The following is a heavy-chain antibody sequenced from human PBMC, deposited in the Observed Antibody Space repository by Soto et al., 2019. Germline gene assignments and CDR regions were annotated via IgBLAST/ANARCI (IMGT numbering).Heavy chain of an antibody. Sequence: QLQLQESGPGLVKPSETLSLTCTVSGGSISSSSYYWGWIRQPPGKGLEWIGTIYHSGSTYYKPSLMSRVTISVDTSKNQFSLKLNSVTAADTAIYYCAREMGGSIDYWGQGTLVTVSS. CDR1: GGSISSSSYY. J-gene: IGHJ4*02. CDR2: IYHSGST. CDR3: AREMGGSIDY. D-gene: IGHD1-26*01. V-gene: IGHV4-39*01.